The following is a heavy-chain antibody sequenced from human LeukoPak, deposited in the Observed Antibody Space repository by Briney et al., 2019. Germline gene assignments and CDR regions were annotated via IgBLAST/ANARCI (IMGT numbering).Heavy chain of an antibody. J-gene: IGHJ3*02. CDR1: GGSISSYY. V-gene: IGHV4-59*01. CDR3: ARVQYGLRDAFDI. D-gene: IGHD4-11*01. CDR2: IYYSGST. Sequence: SETLSLTCTVSGGSISSYYWSWIRQPPGKGLEWIGYIYYSGSTNYNPSLKSRVTISVDTSKNQFSLKLSSVTAADTAVYYCARVQYGLRDAFDIWGQGTMVTVSS.